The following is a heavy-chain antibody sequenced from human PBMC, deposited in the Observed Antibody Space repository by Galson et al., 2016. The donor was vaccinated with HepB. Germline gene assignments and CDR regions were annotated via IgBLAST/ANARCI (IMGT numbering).Heavy chain of an antibody. V-gene: IGHV3-7*01. CDR1: GFTFSSYW. J-gene: IGHJ5*02. CDR3: ARGGMAGEVP. CDR2: INQDGSDK. D-gene: IGHD6-13*01. Sequence: SLRLSCAASGFTFSSYWMSWVRQAPGKGLGWVASINQDGSDKYYVDSVRGRFTISRDNAKNSLYLQMNSLRAEDTAVYYCARGGMAGEVPWGQGALVTVSS.